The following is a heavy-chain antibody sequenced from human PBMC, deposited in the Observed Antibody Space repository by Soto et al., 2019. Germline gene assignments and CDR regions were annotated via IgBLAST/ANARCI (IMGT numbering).Heavy chain of an antibody. D-gene: IGHD1-1*01. J-gene: IGHJ5*02. CDR2: IYATGTT. CDR3: VRDGTKTLRDWFDP. V-gene: IGHV4-4*07. CDR1: GAFISGFY. Sequence: SETLSLTCTVSGAFISGFYWSWIRKSAGKGLEWIGRIYATGTTDYNPSLKRRVMMSVDTSKKQFSLKLRSVTAADTAVYYCVRDGTKTLRDWFDPWGQGISVTVSS.